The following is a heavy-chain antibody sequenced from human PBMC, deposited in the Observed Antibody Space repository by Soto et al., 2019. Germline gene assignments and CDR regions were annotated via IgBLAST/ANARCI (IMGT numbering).Heavy chain of an antibody. CDR3: ARWRRARGEYGMDV. CDR1: RYSFTSYL. CDR2: IYPGYPVT. D-gene: IGHD3-16*01. Sequence: GESLKIWCTCSRYSFTSYLIGWVRHMPGRGLAWMGSIYPGYPVTRYSPSFIGQVTISADKYISTAYLQWSILKASDTAMYYCARWRRARGEYGMDVWGQGTTVTVSS. V-gene: IGHV5-51*01. J-gene: IGHJ6*02.